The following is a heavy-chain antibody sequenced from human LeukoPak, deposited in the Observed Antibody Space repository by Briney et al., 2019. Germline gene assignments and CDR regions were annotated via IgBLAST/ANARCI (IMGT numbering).Heavy chain of an antibody. J-gene: IGHJ4*02. CDR1: GFTFSSHD. D-gene: IGHD6-19*01. V-gene: IGHV3-13*01. CDR2: IGTAGNT. CDR3: ARSKSYSSGWTDFDC. Sequence: LTGGSLRLSCAASGFTFSSHDMHWVRQPTGKGLEWVSVIGTAGNTYYTDSVKGRFTTSRENAKNSLYLQMDNLRAEDTAVYYCARSKSYSSGWTDFDCWGQGTLVTVSS.